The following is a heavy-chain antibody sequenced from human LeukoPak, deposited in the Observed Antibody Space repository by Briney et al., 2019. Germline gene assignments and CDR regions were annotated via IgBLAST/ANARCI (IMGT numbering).Heavy chain of an antibody. D-gene: IGHD6-19*01. J-gene: IGHJ4*02. Sequence: GESLKISCKGSGYSFTSYWIGWVRQMPGKGLEWMGIIYPGDSDTRYSPSFQGQVTISADKSISTAYLPWSSLKASDTAMYYCARPGSGYSSGWAFDYWGQGTLVTVSS. CDR1: GYSFTSYW. CDR3: ARPGSGYSSGWAFDY. CDR2: IYPGDSDT. V-gene: IGHV5-51*01.